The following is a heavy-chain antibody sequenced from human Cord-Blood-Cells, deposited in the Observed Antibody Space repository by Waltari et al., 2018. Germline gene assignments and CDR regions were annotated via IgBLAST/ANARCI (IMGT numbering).Heavy chain of an antibody. J-gene: IGHJ2*01. CDR2: IRYDGSKK. V-gene: IGHV3-30*02. Sequence: QVQLVESGGGVVQPGGSLRLSCAASGFTFSSYGMHWVRQAPGKGLGGVAFIRYDGSKKYYADSVKGRFAISRDNSKNTLYLQMNSLRAEDTAVYYCAKGGETNYWYFDLWGRGTLVTVSS. D-gene: IGHD3-16*01. CDR1: GFTFSSYG. CDR3: AKGGETNYWYFDL.